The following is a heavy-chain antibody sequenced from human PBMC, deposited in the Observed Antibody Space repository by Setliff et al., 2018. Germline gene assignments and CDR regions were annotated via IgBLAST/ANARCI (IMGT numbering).Heavy chain of an antibody. CDR2: TIPMFGST. V-gene: IGHV1-69*05. CDR3: ARSPALLGIVYLDP. Sequence: GASVKVSCKASGDTFRSYGISWVRQAPGQGLEWMGGTIPMFGSTTYAQKFQGRVTITTDESTSTAYMELNSLTSEDTAVYYCARSPALLGIVYLDPWGQGTRVTVSS. J-gene: IGHJ5*02. CDR1: GDTFRSYG. D-gene: IGHD2-15*01.